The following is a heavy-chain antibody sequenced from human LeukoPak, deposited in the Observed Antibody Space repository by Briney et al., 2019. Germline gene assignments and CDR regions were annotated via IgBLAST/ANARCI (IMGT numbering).Heavy chain of an antibody. J-gene: IGHJ4*02. CDR1: GFTFDEYA. CDR3: ARKGLPDF. CDR2: ISWNSGSI. V-gene: IGHV3-9*01. Sequence: PGGSLRLSCAASGFTFDEYAMHWVRQAPGKGLEWVSGISWNSGSIGYADSVKGRFTISRDNAKNSLYLQMNSLRAEDTALYFCARKGLPDFWGQGTLVTVSS. D-gene: IGHD2/OR15-2a*01.